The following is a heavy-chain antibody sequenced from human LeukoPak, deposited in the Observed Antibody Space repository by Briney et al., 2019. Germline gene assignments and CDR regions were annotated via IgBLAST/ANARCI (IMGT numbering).Heavy chain of an antibody. D-gene: IGHD2-2*01. CDR3: ARDRYCSSTSCYPAGGWFDP. CDR1: GGSISSYY. CDR2: IYTSGST. V-gene: IGHV4-4*07. Sequence: SETLSLTCTVSGGSISSYYWSWIRQPAGKGLEWIGRIYTSGSTNYNPSLKSRVTMSVDTSKNQFSLKLSSVTAADTAVYYCARDRYCSSTSCYPAGGWFDPWGQGTLVTVSS. J-gene: IGHJ5*02.